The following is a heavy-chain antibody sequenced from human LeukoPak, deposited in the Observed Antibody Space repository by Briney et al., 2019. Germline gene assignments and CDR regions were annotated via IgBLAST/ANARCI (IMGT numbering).Heavy chain of an antibody. V-gene: IGHV1-18*01. CDR2: ISAYNGNT. J-gene: IGHJ4*02. D-gene: IGHD2-2*01. CDR1: GGTFSSYA. Sequence: ASVKVSCKASGGTFSSYAISWVRQAPGQGLEWMGWISAYNGNTNYAQKLQGRVTMTTDTSTSTAYMELRSLRSDDTAVYYCARGLPYCSSTSCYAMELDYWGQGTLVTVSS. CDR3: ARGLPYCSSTSCYAMELDY.